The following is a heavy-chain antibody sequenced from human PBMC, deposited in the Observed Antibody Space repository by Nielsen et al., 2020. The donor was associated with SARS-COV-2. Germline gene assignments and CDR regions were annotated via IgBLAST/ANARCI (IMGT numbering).Heavy chain of an antibody. J-gene: IGHJ6*03. CDR2: ISAYNGNT. V-gene: IGHV1-18*01. Sequence: ASEKVYCKASGYTFTSYGISWERQARGQGVEWMGWISAYNGNTNYAQKLQGRVTMTTDTSTSTAYMELRSLRSDDTAVYYCARGRSPLYSSSWAKYYYYYYMDVWGKGTTVTVSS. CDR1: GYTFTSYG. D-gene: IGHD6-13*01. CDR3: ARGRSPLYSSSWAKYYYYYYMDV.